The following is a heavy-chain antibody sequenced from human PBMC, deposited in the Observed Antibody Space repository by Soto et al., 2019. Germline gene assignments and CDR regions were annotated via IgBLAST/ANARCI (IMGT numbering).Heavy chain of an antibody. CDR2: IIPYYNTL. V-gene: IGHV1-69*01. D-gene: IGHD6-13*01. CDR3: ASGASRWYPYGVDS. Sequence: QAQVVQSGAEVRKPGSSVKLSCKASEGTFNSYAIAWVRQAPGQGLEWMGGIIPYYNTLNYAQKFQDRVTITADDYTNTVYMELSSLRSDDTAVYFCASGASRWYPYGVDSWAQGTLVTVSS. CDR1: EGTFNSYA. J-gene: IGHJ4*02.